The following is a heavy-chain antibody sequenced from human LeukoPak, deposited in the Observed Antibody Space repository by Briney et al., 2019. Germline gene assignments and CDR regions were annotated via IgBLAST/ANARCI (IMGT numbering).Heavy chain of an antibody. J-gene: IGHJ5*02. CDR1: GYTFTSYD. Sequence: ASVKVSCKASGYTFTSYDINWVRQATGQGLEWMGWMNPNSGNTGYAQKLQGRVTMTTDTSTSTAYMELRSLRSDDTAVYYCARDPTELGIGFDPWGQGTLVTVSS. CDR3: ARDPTELGIGFDP. D-gene: IGHD7-27*01. V-gene: IGHV1-8*01. CDR2: MNPNSGNT.